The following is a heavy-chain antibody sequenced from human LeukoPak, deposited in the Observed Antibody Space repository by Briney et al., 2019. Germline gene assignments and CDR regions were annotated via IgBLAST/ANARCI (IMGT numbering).Heavy chain of an antibody. CDR1: GYTFTGYY. J-gene: IGHJ4*02. V-gene: IGHV1-2*02. Sequence: ASVKVSCKASGYTFTGYYMHWVRQAPGQGLEWMGWINPNSGGTNYAQKFQGRVTITADKSTSTAYMELSSLRSEDTAVYYCARTPLGDSPFDYWGQGTLVTVSS. CDR2: INPNSGGT. CDR3: ARTPLGDSPFDY. D-gene: IGHD3-10*01.